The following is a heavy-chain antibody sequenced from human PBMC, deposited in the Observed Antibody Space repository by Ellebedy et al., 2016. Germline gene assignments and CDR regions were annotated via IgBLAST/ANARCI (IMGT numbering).Heavy chain of an antibody. V-gene: IGHV1-69*13. J-gene: IGHJ6*02. D-gene: IGHD6-6*01. Sequence: SVKVSXXASGGTFSSYAISWVRQAPGQGLEWMGGIIPIFGTANYAQKFQGRVTITADESTSTAYMELSSLRSEDTAVYYCAREDSSSSGTYYYYGMDVWGQGTTVTVSS. CDR2: IIPIFGTA. CDR3: AREDSSSSGTYYYYGMDV. CDR1: GGTFSSYA.